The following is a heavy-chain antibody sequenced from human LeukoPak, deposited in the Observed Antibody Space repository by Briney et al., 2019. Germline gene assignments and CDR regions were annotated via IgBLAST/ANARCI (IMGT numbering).Heavy chain of an antibody. V-gene: IGHV4-39*01. CDR1: GGSISSSSYY. Sequence: SETLSLTCTVSGGSISSSSYYWGWIRQPPGKGLEWIGSIYYSGSTYYNPSLITYYNPSLKSRVTISVDTSKKKQFSLKLSSVTAADTAVYFCARVTSGYDGNYYYYYMDVWGKGTTVTVSS. CDR2: IYYSGSTYYNPSLIT. J-gene: IGHJ6*03. CDR3: ARVTSGYDGNYYYYYMDV. D-gene: IGHD5-12*01.